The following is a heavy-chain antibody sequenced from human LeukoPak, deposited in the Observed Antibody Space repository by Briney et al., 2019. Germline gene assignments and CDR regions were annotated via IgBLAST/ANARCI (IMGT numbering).Heavy chain of an antibody. CDR1: GFTFSSYA. CDR2: ISGSGGST. Sequence: GGSLRLSCAASGFTFSSYAMSWVRQAPGKGLEWVSAISGSGGSTYYADSVKGRFTISRDNAKNTLYLQMNSLRAEDTAVYYCARGLSGYASSLGYWGQGTLVTVSS. J-gene: IGHJ4*02. V-gene: IGHV3-23*01. D-gene: IGHD2-2*01. CDR3: ARGLSGYASSLGY.